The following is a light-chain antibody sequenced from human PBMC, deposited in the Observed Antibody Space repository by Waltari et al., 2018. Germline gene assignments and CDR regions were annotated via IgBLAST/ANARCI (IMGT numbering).Light chain of an antibody. Sequence: QAVVTQEPSLTVSPVGPLTPTCGSSTGTVTNNPYPYWSQQKPGQAPRTLIYDTTNKYSGTPARFSGSLLGGQAALTLSGVQPEDEAEYYCLLSFGITQIFGGGTKLTVL. CDR1: TGTVTNNPY. V-gene: IGLV7-46*01. CDR3: LLSFGITQI. CDR2: DTT. J-gene: IGLJ2*01.